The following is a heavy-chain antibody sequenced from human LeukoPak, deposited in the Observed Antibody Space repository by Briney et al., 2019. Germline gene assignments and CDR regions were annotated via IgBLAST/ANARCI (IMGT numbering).Heavy chain of an antibody. D-gene: IGHD6-13*01. CDR3: AKDGPYTTSWYQNWFDP. Sequence: GGSLRLSCAASGFTFSSYCMTWVRQAPGKGLEWVANIKQDGGVKYYVDSVKGRFTISRDNAKNSLYLQVNSLRAEDTAVYYCAKDGPYTTSWYQNWFDPWGQGTLVTVSS. CDR1: GFTFSSYC. V-gene: IGHV3-7*01. J-gene: IGHJ5*02. CDR2: IKQDGGVK.